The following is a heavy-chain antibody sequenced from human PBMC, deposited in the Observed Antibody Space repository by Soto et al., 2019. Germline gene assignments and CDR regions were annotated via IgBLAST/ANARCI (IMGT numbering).Heavy chain of an antibody. CDR2: IYYSGST. J-gene: IGHJ3*02. CDR3: ARPRASAARLGAFDI. Sequence: QVQLQESGPGLVKHSETLSLTCTVSGGSISSYYWSWIRQPPGKGLEWIGYIYYSGSTNYNPSLKSRVTISVDTSKNQFSLKLSSVTAADTAVYYCARPRASAARLGAFDIWGQGTMVTVSS. D-gene: IGHD6-25*01. V-gene: IGHV4-59*08. CDR1: GGSISSYY.